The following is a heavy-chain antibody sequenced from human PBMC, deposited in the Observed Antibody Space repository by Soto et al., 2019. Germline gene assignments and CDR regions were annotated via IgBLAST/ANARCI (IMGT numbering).Heavy chain of an antibody. V-gene: IGHV3-30-3*01. CDR1: GFTFSSYA. Sequence: QVQLVESGGGVVQPGRSLRLSCAASGFTFSSYAMHWVRQAPGKGLEWVAVISYDGSNKYYADSVKGRFTISRDNSKNTLYLQMNSLRAEDTAVYYWARGGIVGATTGYWGQGTLVTVFS. CDR2: ISYDGSNK. D-gene: IGHD1-26*01. CDR3: ARGGIVGATTGY. J-gene: IGHJ4*02.